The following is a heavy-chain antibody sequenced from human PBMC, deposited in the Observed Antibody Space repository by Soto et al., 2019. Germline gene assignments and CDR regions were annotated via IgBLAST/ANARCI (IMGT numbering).Heavy chain of an antibody. CDR2: ISGSGGST. D-gene: IGHD1-26*01. J-gene: IGHJ6*02. CDR3: AKARSNAGMGELIDYYYYYCMDV. CDR1: GFTFSSYA. V-gene: IGHV3-23*01. Sequence: VGSLRLSCAASGFTFSSYAMSWVRHAPGKGLEWVSAISGSGGSTYYADSVKGRFTISRDNSKNTLYLQMDSLRAEDTAVYYCAKARSNAGMGELIDYYYYYCMDVWGQGTTVTVSS.